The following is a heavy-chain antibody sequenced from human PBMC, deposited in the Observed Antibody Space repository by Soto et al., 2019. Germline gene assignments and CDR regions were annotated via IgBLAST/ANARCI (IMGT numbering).Heavy chain of an antibody. Sequence: QVQLVQSGAEVKKPGSSVKVSCKASGGTFSSYAISWVRQAPGQGLEWMGGFIPMFNRPHSARKFQGRVTITADESTSTAYMDLRSLRSEDPAVYYCARGQFHHVSNYYFALDVWGQGTTVTVSS. CDR2: FIPMFNRP. CDR1: GGTFSSYA. CDR3: ARGQFHHVSNYYFALDV. V-gene: IGHV1-69*01. J-gene: IGHJ6*02.